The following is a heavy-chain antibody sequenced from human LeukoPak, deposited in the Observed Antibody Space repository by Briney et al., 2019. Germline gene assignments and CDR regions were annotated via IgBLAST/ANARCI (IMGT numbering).Heavy chain of an antibody. CDR2: ISGSGGST. V-gene: IGHV3-23*01. CDR3: AKDHPQGPQIDY. J-gene: IGHJ4*02. Sequence: LGGSLRLSCAASGFTFSSYGMSWVRQAPGKGLEWVSAISGSGGSTYYADSVKGRFTISRDNSKNTLYLQMNSLRAEDTAVYYCAKDHPQGPQIDYWGQGTLVTVSS. CDR1: GFTFSSYG.